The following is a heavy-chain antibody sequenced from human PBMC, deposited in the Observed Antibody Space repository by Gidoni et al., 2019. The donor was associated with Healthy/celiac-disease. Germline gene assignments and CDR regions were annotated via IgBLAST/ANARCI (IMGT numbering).Heavy chain of an antibody. CDR1: GGSISSYY. D-gene: IGHD2-15*01. CDR2: IYYSGST. J-gene: IGHJ2*01. CDR3: ARVADCSGGSCYSGYFDL. Sequence: QVQLQESGPGLVKPSETLSLTCTVSGGSISSYYWSWIRQPPGKGLEWIGYIYYSGSTNYNPSLKSRVTISVDTSKNQFSLKLSSVTAADTAVYYCARVADCSGGSCYSGYFDLWGRGTLVTVSS. V-gene: IGHV4-59*01.